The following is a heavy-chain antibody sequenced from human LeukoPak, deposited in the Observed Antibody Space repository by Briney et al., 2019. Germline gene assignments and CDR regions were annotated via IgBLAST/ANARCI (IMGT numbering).Heavy chain of an antibody. CDR3: AKENLVGTTTAYDY. Sequence: GGSLRLSCAASGFTFSSYATNWVRQAPGKGLEWVSTISDNGARTYYADSVKGRFTISRGNSKNTLYLKMSSLRAEDTAIYYCAKENLVGTTTAYDYWGQGTLVTVSS. CDR1: GFTFSSYA. CDR2: ISDNGART. V-gene: IGHV3-23*01. D-gene: IGHD1-26*01. J-gene: IGHJ4*02.